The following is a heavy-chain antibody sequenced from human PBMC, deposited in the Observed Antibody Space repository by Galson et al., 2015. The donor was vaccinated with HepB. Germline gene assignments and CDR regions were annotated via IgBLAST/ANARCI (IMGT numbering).Heavy chain of an antibody. CDR1: GFTFADYS. D-gene: IGHD2-2*01. CDR3: AKDMGSRTADRGFDY. CDR2: ISWNSGTI. Sequence: SLRLSCAASGFTFADYSMHWVRQAPGKGLEWVSDISWNSGTIGYADSVKGRFTISRDNAKNSLYLQRTRLRAEDTALYYWAKDMGSRTADRGFDYWGQGTLVTVSS. V-gene: IGHV3-9*01. J-gene: IGHJ4*02.